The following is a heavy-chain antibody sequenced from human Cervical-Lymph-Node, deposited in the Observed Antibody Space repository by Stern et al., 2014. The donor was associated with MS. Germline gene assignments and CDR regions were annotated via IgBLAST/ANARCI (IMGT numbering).Heavy chain of an antibody. CDR2: IEYCGST. CDR3: AKYRVFGGVIVVDY. D-gene: IGHD3-16*02. V-gene: IGHV4-31*03. CDR1: GGSISSGGYY. J-gene: IGHJ4*02. Sequence: MQLVESGPGLVKPSQTLSLTCTVSGGSISSGGYYWSWIRQHPGKGLAWIGYIEYCGSTSYNPSLKSRVTIALDTSKSQFSLKLSSVTAADTAVYYCAKYRVFGGVIVVDYWGQGTLVTVSS.